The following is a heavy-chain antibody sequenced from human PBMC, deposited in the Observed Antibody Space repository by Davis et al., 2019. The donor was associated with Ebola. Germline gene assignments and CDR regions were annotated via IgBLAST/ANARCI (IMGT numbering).Heavy chain of an antibody. V-gene: IGHV1-18*01. Sequence: ASAQVSCKAYGYTFTSYGLSWVRQAPGQGLEWMGWISIYNGKANYAQRLQGSVTMPTDTSTSTAYMELRSLRSDDPDVDYCARVPWGTPLDYWGQGTLVTVFS. D-gene: IGHD3-16*01. J-gene: IGHJ4*02. CDR3: ARVPWGTPLDY. CDR2: ISIYNGKA. CDR1: GYTFTSYG.